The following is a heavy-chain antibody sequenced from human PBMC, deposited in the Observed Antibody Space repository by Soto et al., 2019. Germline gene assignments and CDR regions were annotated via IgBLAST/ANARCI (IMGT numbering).Heavy chain of an antibody. CDR1: GFTLSSYN. J-gene: IGHJ6*04. D-gene: IGHD6-13*01. CDR2: ISGSSDTI. Sequence: VQLMESGGGWVQPGGSLRLSCAASGFTLSSYNMNGVRQAPGKGLEWVSYISGSSDTIYYADSVKGRFTISRDNAKNALYLQRDSLRDADTAVYYCARDHGGSTWFVGIYYYFGVEVWGKWTTVTVSS. CDR3: ARDHGGSTWFVGIYYYFGVEV. V-gene: IGHV3-48*02.